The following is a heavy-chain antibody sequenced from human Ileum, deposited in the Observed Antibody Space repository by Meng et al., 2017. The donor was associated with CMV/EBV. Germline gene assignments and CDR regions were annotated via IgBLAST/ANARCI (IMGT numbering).Heavy chain of an antibody. V-gene: IGHV1-2*02. CDR3: AGDHYDSSGYYNFDY. J-gene: IGHJ4*02. CDR2: INPNSGGT. CDR1: GYTFTGYY. D-gene: IGHD3-22*01. Sequence: VKVSCKASGYTFTGYYMHWVRQAPGQGLEWMGWINPNSGGTNYAQKFQGRVTMTRDTSISTAYMEVSRLRSDDTAVYYCAGDHYDSSGYYNFDYWGQGTLVTVSS.